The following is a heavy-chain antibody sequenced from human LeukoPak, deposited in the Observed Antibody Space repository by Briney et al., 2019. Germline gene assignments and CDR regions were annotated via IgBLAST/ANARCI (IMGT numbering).Heavy chain of an antibody. CDR1: GGSISSSSYY. Sequence: SETLSLTCTVSGGSISSSSYYWGWIRQPPGKGLEWLGRIYYSGSTSYNPSLKSRVTISADTSRNQFSLKLSSVTAADTAVYYCARHYDFIYWGQGTLVTVSS. D-gene: IGHD3-3*01. V-gene: IGHV4-39*01. CDR2: IYYSGST. J-gene: IGHJ4*02. CDR3: ARHYDFIY.